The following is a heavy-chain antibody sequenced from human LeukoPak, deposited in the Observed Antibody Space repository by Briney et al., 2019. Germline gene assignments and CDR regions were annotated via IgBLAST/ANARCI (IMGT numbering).Heavy chain of an antibody. CDR3: ARLGSYHDF. Sequence: SETLSLTCTVSGASISHYYWSWIRHTPERGLEWMGHVHTMGGSTYSPPLKTRLTMSIDTSRRQLSLKLTSVTAADTAVYFCARLGSYHDFWGQGALVTVSS. J-gene: IGHJ4*02. CDR1: GASISHYY. CDR2: VHTMGGS. D-gene: IGHD1-26*01. V-gene: IGHV4-4*09.